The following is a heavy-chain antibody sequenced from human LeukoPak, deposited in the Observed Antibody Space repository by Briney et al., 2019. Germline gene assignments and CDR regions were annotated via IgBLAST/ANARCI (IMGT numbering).Heavy chain of an antibody. D-gene: IGHD5-18*01. CDR3: ARDLSGVTGYTYGRGIDY. CDR1: GFTFKNYW. J-gene: IGHJ4*02. V-gene: IGHV3-7*01. Sequence: PGGSLRLSCAASGFTFKNYWMSWVRQAPGKGLEWVANIKKDGSEKYYVDSVKGRFTISRDNAKTSLYLQMNSLRAEDTAVYYCARDLSGVTGYTYGRGIDYWGQGTLVTVSS. CDR2: IKKDGSEK.